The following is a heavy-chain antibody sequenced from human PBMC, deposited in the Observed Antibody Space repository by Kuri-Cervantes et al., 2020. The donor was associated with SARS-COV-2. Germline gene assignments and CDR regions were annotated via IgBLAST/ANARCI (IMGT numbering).Heavy chain of an antibody. CDR1: GFTFSSYA. CDR2: ISGSGGST. CDR3: TTDYYDFWSGSVTYFDY. Sequence: ETLSLTCAASGFTFSSYAMSWVRQAPGKGLEWVSAISGSGGSTYYADSVKGRFTISRDNSKNTLYLQMNSLRAEDTAVYYCTTDYYDFWSGSVTYFDYWGQGTLVTVSS. J-gene: IGHJ4*02. D-gene: IGHD3-3*01. V-gene: IGHV3-23*01.